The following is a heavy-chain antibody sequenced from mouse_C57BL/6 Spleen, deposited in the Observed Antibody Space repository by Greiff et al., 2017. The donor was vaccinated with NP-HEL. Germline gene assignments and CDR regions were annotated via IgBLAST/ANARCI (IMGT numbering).Heavy chain of an antibody. CDR2: IYPGSGNT. J-gene: IGHJ2*01. CDR1: GYSFTSYY. V-gene: IGHV1-66*01. CDR3: ARVYSNYFDY. Sequence: QVQLQQSGPELVKPGASVKISCKASGYSFTSYYIHWVKQRPGQGLEWIGWIYPGSGNTKYNEKFKGKATLTADTSSSTAYMQLSSLTSEDSAVYYCARVYSNYFDYWGQGTTLTVSS. D-gene: IGHD2-5*01.